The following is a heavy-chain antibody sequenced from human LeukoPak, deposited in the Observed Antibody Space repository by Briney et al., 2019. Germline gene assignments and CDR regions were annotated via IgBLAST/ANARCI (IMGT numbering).Heavy chain of an antibody. CDR2: INPSGGGT. CDR1: GYTFTNYY. V-gene: IGHV1-46*01. CDR3: ARARRYGGNSGWFDP. Sequence: ASVKVSCKASGYTFTNYYMHWVRQAPGQGLEWMGIINPSGGGTSYAQKFQGRLTMTRDTSTTTVYMELSSLRSDDTAVYYCARARRYGGNSGWFDPWGQGTLVTVSS. J-gene: IGHJ5*02. D-gene: IGHD4-23*01.